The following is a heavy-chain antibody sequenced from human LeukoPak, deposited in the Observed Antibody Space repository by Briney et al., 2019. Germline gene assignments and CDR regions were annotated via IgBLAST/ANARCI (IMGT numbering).Heavy chain of an antibody. V-gene: IGHV4-4*02. J-gene: IGHJ4*02. D-gene: IGHD2-2*01. CDR2: INHSGST. Sequence: SGTLSLTCAVSGGSISSNNWWGWVRQPPGKGLEWIGEINHSGSTNYNPSLKSRLTISVDTSKNQFSLKLNSVTAADTAVYYCARGGYCGTTSCYLAYWGQGTLVTVSS. CDR3: ARGGYCGTTSCYLAY. CDR1: GGSISSNNW.